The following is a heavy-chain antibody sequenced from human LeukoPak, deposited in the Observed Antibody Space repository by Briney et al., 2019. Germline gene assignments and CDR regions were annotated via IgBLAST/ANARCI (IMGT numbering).Heavy chain of an antibody. CDR1: GFTFSNAW. D-gene: IGHD6-13*01. CDR3: TTDGGYSSSWDP. J-gene: IGHJ5*02. CDR2: IKSKTDGGTT. V-gene: IGHV3-15*01. Sequence: GGSLRLSCAASGFTFSNAWMSWVRPAPGKGLEWVGRIKSKTDGGTTDYAAPVKGRFTISRDDSKNTLYLQMNSLKTEDTAVYYCTTDGGYSSSWDPWGQGTLVTVSS.